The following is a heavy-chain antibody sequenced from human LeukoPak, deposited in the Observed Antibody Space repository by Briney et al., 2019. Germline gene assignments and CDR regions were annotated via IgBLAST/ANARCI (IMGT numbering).Heavy chain of an antibody. CDR1: GFTFSNYW. CDR3: ARVADTSGFDP. CDR2: INSDGINT. D-gene: IGHD5-18*01. J-gene: IGHJ5*02. V-gene: IGHV3-74*01. Sequence: GGSLRLSCAASGFTFSNYWMHWVRHAPGKGLVWVSRINSDGINTNYADSVKGRFTISRDNAKNSLYLQMNSLRAEDTAVYYCARVADTSGFDPWGQGTLVTVSS.